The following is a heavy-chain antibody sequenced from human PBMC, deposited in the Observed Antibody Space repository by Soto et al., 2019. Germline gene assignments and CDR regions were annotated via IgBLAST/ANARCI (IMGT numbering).Heavy chain of an antibody. D-gene: IGHD1-26*01. J-gene: IGHJ4*02. CDR1: GFTFSSYA. Sequence: EVQLLESGGGLVQPGGSLRLSCAASGFTFSSYAMSWVRQAPGKGLEWVSAISGSGGSTYYADSVKGRFTTSRDNSKNTLYLQMNSLRAEDTAVYYCAKDLGRYSGSYYNYWGQGTLVTVSS. CDR3: AKDLGRYSGSYYNY. V-gene: IGHV3-23*01. CDR2: ISGSGGST.